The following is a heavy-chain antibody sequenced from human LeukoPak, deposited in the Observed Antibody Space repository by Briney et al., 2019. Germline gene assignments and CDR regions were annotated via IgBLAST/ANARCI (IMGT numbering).Heavy chain of an antibody. V-gene: IGHV3-7*01. Sequence: GGSLRLSCAASGFTFSSYWMSWVRQAPGKGLEWVANIKQDGSEKYYVDSVKGRFTISRDNAKNSLYLQMNSLRAEDTAVYYCARDVTDWSGPRYYFDYWGQGTLVTVSS. CDR3: ARDVTDWSGPRYYFDY. CDR1: GFTFSSYW. J-gene: IGHJ4*02. D-gene: IGHD3/OR15-3a*01. CDR2: IKQDGSEK.